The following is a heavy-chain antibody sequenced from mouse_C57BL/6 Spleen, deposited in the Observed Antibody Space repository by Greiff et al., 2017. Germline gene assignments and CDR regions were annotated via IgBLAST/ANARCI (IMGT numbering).Heavy chain of an antibody. Sequence: VQLQQPGAELVRPGSSVKLSCKASGYTFTSYWMHWVKQRPIQGLEWIGNIDPSDSETHYNQKFKDKATLTVDKSSSTAYMQLSSLTAEDSAVYYCARDYYGSSRYYFDDWGQGTTLTVSS. V-gene: IGHV1-52*01. CDR1: GYTFTSYW. CDR3: ARDYYGSSRYYFDD. J-gene: IGHJ2*01. CDR2: IDPSDSET. D-gene: IGHD1-1*01.